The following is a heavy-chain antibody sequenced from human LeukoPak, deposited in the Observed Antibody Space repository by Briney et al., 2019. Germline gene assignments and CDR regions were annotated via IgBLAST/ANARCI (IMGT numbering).Heavy chain of an antibody. CDR3: AMVYLGVYYYGSSGYSHLDY. Sequence: ASVKVSCQASGYTFTDYYMHWVRQAPGQGLEWMGWINPNSGGTNYAQKFQGRVTMTRDTSISTAYMELSRLRSDDTAVYYCAMVYLGVYYYGSSGYSHLDYWGQGPLVTVSS. J-gene: IGHJ4*02. CDR1: GYTFTDYY. V-gene: IGHV1-2*02. D-gene: IGHD3-22*01. CDR2: INPNSGGT.